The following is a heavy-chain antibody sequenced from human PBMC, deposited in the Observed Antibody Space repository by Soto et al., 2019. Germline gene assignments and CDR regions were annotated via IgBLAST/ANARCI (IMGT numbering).Heavy chain of an antibody. J-gene: IGHJ4*02. D-gene: IGHD1-26*01. CDR2: INHSGST. Sequence: LSLTCAVYGGSFSGYYWSWIRQPPGKGLEWIGEINHSGSTNYDPSLKSRVTISVDTSKNQFSLKLSSVTAADTAVYYCARLWSGSKYFDYWGQGTLVTVSS. V-gene: IGHV4-34*01. CDR1: GGSFSGYY. CDR3: ARLWSGSKYFDY.